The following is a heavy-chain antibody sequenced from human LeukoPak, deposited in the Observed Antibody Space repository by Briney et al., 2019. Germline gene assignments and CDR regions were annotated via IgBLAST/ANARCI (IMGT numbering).Heavy chain of an antibody. D-gene: IGHD3-22*01. CDR2: IYTSGST. CDR1: GGSISSYY. Sequence: SETLSLTCTVSGGSISSYYWSWIRQPAGKGLEWIGRIYTSGSTNHNPSLKSRVTMSVDTSKNQFSLKLSSVTAADTAVYYRARTYYYDSSGYYYFDYWGQGTLVTVSS. J-gene: IGHJ4*02. CDR3: ARTYYYDSSGYYYFDY. V-gene: IGHV4-4*07.